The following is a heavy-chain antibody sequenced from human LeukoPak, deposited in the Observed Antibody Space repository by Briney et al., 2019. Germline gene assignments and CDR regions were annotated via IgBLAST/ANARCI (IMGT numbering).Heavy chain of an antibody. J-gene: IGHJ6*02. CDR3: AKVATGTLYYYGMDV. V-gene: IGHV3-23*01. CDR1: GFTFSSYA. D-gene: IGHD1-1*01. CDR2: ISGSGGST. Sequence: GGSLRLSCAASGFTFSSYAMSWVRQAPGKGLEWVSTISGSGGSTYYADSVKGRFTISRDNSKNTLYLQMNSLRAEDTAVYYCAKVATGTLYYYGMDVWGQGTTVTVSS.